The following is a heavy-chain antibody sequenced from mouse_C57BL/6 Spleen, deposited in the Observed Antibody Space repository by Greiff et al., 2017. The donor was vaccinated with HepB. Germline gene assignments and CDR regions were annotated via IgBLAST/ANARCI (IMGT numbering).Heavy chain of an antibody. J-gene: IGHJ4*01. CDR3: ARSAYGNHYYAMDY. CDR1: GYTFTSYW. V-gene: IGHV1-64*01. D-gene: IGHD2-10*02. Sequence: QVQLQQPGAELVKPGASVKLSCKASGYTFTSYWMHWVKQRPGQGLEWIGMIHPNSGSTNYNEKFKSKATLTVDKSSSTAYMQLSSLTSEDSAVYYCARSAYGNHYYAMDYWGQGTSVTVSS. CDR2: IHPNSGST.